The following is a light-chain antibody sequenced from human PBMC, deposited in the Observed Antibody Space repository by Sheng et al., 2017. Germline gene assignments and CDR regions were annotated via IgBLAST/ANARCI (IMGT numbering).Light chain of an antibody. V-gene: IGKV1-5*03. CDR3: QQSYSMPT. Sequence: DIRMTQSPSTLSTSVGDRVTITCRASQSIGRWLAWYQQKPGKAPKLLIYKASSLESGVPSRFSGSGSGTEFTLTISSLQPDDFATYYCQQSYSMPTFGQGTKVEIK. J-gene: IGKJ1*01. CDR2: KAS. CDR1: QSIGRW.